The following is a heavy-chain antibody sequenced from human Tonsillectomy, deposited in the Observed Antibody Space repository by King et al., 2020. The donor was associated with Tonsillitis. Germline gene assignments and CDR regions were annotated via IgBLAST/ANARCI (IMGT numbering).Heavy chain of an antibody. D-gene: IGHD6-19*01. V-gene: IGHV1-18*04. CDR3: ARDPIPCIAVAGRGWFDP. CDR2: ISAYNGNT. J-gene: IGHJ5*02. CDR1: GYTFTSYG. Sequence: VQLVESGAEVKKPGASVKVSCKASGYTFTSYGISWVRQAPGQGLEWMGWISAYNGNTNYAQKLQGRVTMTTDTSTSTAYMELRSLRSDDTAVYYCARDPIPCIAVAGRGWFDPWGQGTLVTVSS.